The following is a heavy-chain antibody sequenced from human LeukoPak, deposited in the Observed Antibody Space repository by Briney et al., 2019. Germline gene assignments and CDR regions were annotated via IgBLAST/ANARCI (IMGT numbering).Heavy chain of an antibody. V-gene: IGHV1-46*01. D-gene: IGHD2-21*02. Sequence: ASVKVSCKASGYTFTSYYMHWVRQAPGQGLEWMGIINPSGGSTSYAQKFQGRVTMTRDMSTSTVYVELSSLRSEDTAVYYCAREIRHAAYCGGDCPGGTNAFDIWGQGTMVTVSS. J-gene: IGHJ3*02. CDR3: AREIRHAAYCGGDCPGGTNAFDI. CDR2: INPSGGST. CDR1: GYTFTSYY.